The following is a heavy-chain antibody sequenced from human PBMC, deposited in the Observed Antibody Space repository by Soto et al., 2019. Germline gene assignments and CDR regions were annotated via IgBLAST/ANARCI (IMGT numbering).Heavy chain of an antibody. CDR2: ISSSGSTI. CDR1: GFTFRDFY. V-gene: IGHV3-11*01. Sequence: PGGSPRLSCAAPGFTFRDFYISWIRQAPGKGLEWVSYISSSGSTIYYADSVKGRFTISRDNAKNSLYLQMNSLRAEDTAVYYCARRGQQLVIDYWGQGTLVTVSS. CDR3: ARRGQQLVIDY. J-gene: IGHJ4*02. D-gene: IGHD6-13*01.